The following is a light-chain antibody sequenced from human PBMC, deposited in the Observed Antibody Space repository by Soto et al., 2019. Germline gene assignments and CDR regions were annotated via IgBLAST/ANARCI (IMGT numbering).Light chain of an antibody. J-gene: IGKJ5*01. Sequence: EIQMTHSPAPLSGPVGYRVTIHCLASQTISSWLAWYQQKPGKAPKRLIYAASVLQSGVPSRFSGSGSGTEFTLTISSLQPEDFATYYCLQHNSYPITFGQGTRLEIK. V-gene: IGKV1-17*01. CDR3: LQHNSYPIT. CDR2: AAS. CDR1: QTISSW.